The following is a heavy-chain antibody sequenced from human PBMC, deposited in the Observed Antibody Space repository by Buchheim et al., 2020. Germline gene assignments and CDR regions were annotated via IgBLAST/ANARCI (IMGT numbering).Heavy chain of an antibody. CDR3: ARARFISSGWRGTFDY. CDR1: GGSFSGYY. V-gene: IGHV4-34*01. CDR2: INHSGST. J-gene: IGHJ4*02. Sequence: QVQLQQWGAGLLKPSETLSLTCAVYGGSFSGYYWSWIRQPPGKGLEWIGEINHSGSTNYNPSLKSRVTISVDTSKNTISLKLSSVTAADTAVYYCARARFISSGWRGTFDYWGQGTL. D-gene: IGHD6-19*01.